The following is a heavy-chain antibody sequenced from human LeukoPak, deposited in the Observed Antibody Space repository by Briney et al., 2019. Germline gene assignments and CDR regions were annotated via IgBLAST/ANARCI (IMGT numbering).Heavy chain of an antibody. D-gene: IGHD1-14*01. CDR1: GDSISSGVYY. V-gene: IGHV4-30-2*01. J-gene: IGHJ6*03. CDR2: IYHSGTT. CDR3: ARASITYYYYYYMGV. Sequence: SQTLSLTCTVSGDSISSGVYYWTWIRQPPGKGLEWIGCIYHSGTTYYNPSLKSRVTISVDRSKNQFSLKLSSVTAADTAVYYRARASITYYYYYYMGVWGKGTTVTVSS.